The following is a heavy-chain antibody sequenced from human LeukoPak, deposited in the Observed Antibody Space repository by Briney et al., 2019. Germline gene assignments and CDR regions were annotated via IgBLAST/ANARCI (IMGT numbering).Heavy chain of an antibody. V-gene: IGHV4-59*08. J-gene: IGHJ4*02. CDR3: ARLGLWVDFDY. D-gene: IGHD5-18*01. CDR2: IYYSGST. Sequence: SETLSLTCTVSGGSISSYYWSWIRQPPGKGLEWIGYIYYSGSTNYNPSLKSRVTISVDTSKNRFSLKLSSVTAADTAVYYCARLGLWVDFDYWGQGTLVTVSS. CDR1: GGSISSYY.